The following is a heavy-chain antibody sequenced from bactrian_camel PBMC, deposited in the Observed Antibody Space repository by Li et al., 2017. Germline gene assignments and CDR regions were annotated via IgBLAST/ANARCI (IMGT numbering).Heavy chain of an antibody. D-gene: IGHD3*01. CDR2: MSASSV. V-gene: IGHV3S53*01. Sequence: QLVESGGGLVQAGGSLRLSCVASQFTFSSSRSCMGWFRQTPGNRREGLASMSASSVKYADSLAGRLYIYKHLGNRTLNLQIDSLQPEDTAMYYCRADPFAGANCDTNLDFRYRGQGTQVTVS. J-gene: IGHJ6*01. CDR3: RADPFAGANCDTNLDFRY. CDR1: QFTFSSSRSC.